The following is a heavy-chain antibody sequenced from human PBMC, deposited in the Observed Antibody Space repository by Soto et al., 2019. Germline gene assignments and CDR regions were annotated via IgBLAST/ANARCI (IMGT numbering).Heavy chain of an antibody. D-gene: IGHD2-2*01. Sequence: ASVKVSCKASGYTFTSYAIHWVRQAPGQRLEWMGWINAGNGNTKYSQKFQGRVTITRDTSASTAYMELSSLRSEDTAVYYCARFKFEGYCSSTSCPGDYWGQGTLVTVSS. J-gene: IGHJ4*02. CDR2: INAGNGNT. CDR3: ARFKFEGYCSSTSCPGDY. CDR1: GYTFTSYA. V-gene: IGHV1-3*01.